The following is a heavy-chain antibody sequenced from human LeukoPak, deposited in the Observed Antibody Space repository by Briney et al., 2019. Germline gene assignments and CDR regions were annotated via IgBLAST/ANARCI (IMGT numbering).Heavy chain of an antibody. D-gene: IGHD1-26*01. V-gene: IGHV5-51*01. CDR2: IYPGDSDT. J-gene: IGHJ4*02. Sequence: GESLKISCKGSGYSFTNYWIGWVRQMPGKGLEWVGIIYPGDSDTRYSPSFQGQVTISADKSIRIAYLQWTSLKASDTAMYYCARLDGSGSYPPYFDYWGQGTLVTVSS. CDR1: GYSFTNYW. CDR3: ARLDGSGSYPPYFDY.